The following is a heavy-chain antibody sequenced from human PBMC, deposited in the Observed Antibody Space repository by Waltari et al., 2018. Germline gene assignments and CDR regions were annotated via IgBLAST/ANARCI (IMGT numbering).Heavy chain of an antibody. V-gene: IGHV1-69*05. CDR1: GGRFSSYA. CDR3: ARGVSYYVFAFDI. D-gene: IGHD1-26*01. CDR2: IIPMFGTA. Sequence: QVQLVQSVAEVKKPGSSVTVSCKASGGRFSSYAISWVRQATGQGLEWMGGIIPMFGTANYAQKFPGRVTITTDESTSTAYMELSSLRSEDTAVYYWARGVSYYVFAFDIWVQGTMVTVSS. J-gene: IGHJ3*02.